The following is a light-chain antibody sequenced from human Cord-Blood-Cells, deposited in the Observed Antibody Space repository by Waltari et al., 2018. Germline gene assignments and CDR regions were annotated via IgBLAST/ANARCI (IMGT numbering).Light chain of an antibody. CDR2: GAS. V-gene: IGKV3-15*01. CDR1: QSVSSN. CDR3: RQYNNWPLT. Sequence: EIVMTHSPATLSVSPGERATLSCRASQSVSSNFAGYQQKPGQSPSLLIYGASTRATGIPARFSGSGSGTEFTLTISSLQSEDFAVYYCRQYNNWPLTFGGGTKVEIK. J-gene: IGKJ4*01.